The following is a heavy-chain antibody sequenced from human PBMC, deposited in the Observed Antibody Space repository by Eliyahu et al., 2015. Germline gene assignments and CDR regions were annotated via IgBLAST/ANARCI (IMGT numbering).Heavy chain of an antibody. V-gene: IGHV3-23*01. CDR3: AKGRLRFLEWLPQIRPYYYYGMDV. J-gene: IGHJ6*02. CDR2: ISGSGGST. D-gene: IGHD3-3*01. Sequence: EVQLLESGGGLVQPGGSLRLSCAASGFTFSSYAMSWVRXAPGKGLEWVSAISGSGGSTYYADSVKGRFTISRDNSKNTLYLQMNSLRAEDTAVYYCAKGRLRFLEWLPQIRPYYYYGMDVWGQGTTVTVSS. CDR1: GFTFSSYA.